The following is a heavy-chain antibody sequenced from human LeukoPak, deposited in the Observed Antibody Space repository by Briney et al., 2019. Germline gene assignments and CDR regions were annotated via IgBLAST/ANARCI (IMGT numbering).Heavy chain of an antibody. J-gene: IGHJ4*02. D-gene: IGHD6-13*01. Sequence: PGGSLRLSCAASGFTFSRYYMHWVRQAPGKGLVWVSRINSDGSSTTYADSVKGRFTISRDNAKYTLYLQMNSLKVEDTAVYYCTRVFVGDEYSSSGYWGQGTLVTVSS. CDR2: INSDGSST. CDR3: TRVFVGDEYSSSGY. V-gene: IGHV3-74*01. CDR1: GFTFSRYY.